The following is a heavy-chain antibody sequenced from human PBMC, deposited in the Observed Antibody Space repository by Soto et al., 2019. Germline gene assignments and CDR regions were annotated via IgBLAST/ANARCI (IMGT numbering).Heavy chain of an antibody. D-gene: IGHD3-22*01. CDR1: GGSISSGGSS. CDR2: IYHSGST. V-gene: IGHV4-30-2*01. Sequence: QLQLQESGSGLVKPSQTLSLTCAVSGGSISSGGSSWTWIRQPPGKGLEWIGYIYHSGSTCYNPSLKSRVTLSVDRSKNQFSLKLASVAAADTAVYYCARGAVVNFDSWGQGTLVTVSS. CDR3: ARGAVVNFDS. J-gene: IGHJ4*02.